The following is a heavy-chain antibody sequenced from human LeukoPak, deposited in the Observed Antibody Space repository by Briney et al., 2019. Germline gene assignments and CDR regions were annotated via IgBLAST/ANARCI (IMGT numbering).Heavy chain of an antibody. CDR2: IWYDGSNK. CDR1: GFTFSSYG. Sequence: GRSLRLSCAASGFTFSSYGMHWVRQAPGKGLEWVAVIWYDGSNKYYADSVKGRFTISRDNSKNTLYLQMNSLRAEDTAVYYCAREGDYCSSTSCYKGYWGQGTLVTVSS. V-gene: IGHV3-33*01. D-gene: IGHD2-2*02. CDR3: AREGDYCSSTSCYKGY. J-gene: IGHJ4*02.